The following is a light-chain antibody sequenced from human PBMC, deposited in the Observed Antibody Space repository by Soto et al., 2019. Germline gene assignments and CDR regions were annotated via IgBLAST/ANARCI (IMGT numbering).Light chain of an antibody. CDR3: QQYGSSPPYT. V-gene: IGKV3-20*01. J-gene: IGKJ2*01. CDR2: GAS. Sequence: EILLTQSPVTLSLSPGERATLSCRASQSVSSTYLAWYQQKHGQAPKRLIYGASSRATGIPDRFSGSGSGTDFTLTISRLEPEDFAVYYCQQYGSSPPYTFGQGTKLEIK. CDR1: QSVSSTY.